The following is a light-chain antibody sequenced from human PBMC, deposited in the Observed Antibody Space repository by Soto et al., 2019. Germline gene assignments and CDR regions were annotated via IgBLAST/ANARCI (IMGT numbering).Light chain of an antibody. CDR1: SSKIGAGYD. V-gene: IGLV1-40*01. CDR2: ENT. J-gene: IGLJ1*01. CDR3: QSYDNSLNIYV. Sequence: SVLTQPPPVSGAPGQRVTISCTGRSSKIGAGYDVHWYQQLPGTAPKLLMYENTNRPIGVPDRFSGSKSGTSASLAITGLQAEDEADYYCQSYDNSLNIYVFGPGTKVTVL.